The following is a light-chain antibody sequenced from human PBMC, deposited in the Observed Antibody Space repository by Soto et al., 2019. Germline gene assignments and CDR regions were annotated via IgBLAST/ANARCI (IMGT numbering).Light chain of an antibody. J-gene: IGLJ2*01. V-gene: IGLV2-18*02. CDR2: EVS. CDR1: SSDVGSYNR. CDR3: SSHTSSSIVV. Sequence: HSALTQPPSVSGSPGQSVTISCTGTSSDVGSYNRVSWYQQPPGTAPKLMIYEVSNRPSGVPDRFSGSKSGNTASLTISGLQAEDEADYYCSSHTSSSIVVFGGGTQLTVL.